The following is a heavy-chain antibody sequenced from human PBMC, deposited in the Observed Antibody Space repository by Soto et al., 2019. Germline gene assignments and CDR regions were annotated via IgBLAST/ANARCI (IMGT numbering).Heavy chain of an antibody. Sequence: QVQLQQWGAGLLKPSETLSLTCAVYGGSFSGYYWTWIRQPPGTGLEWIGEINHSGSTNYNPSLKRRVPISVDTSKNQFSRTLTSVTAADTAVYYCARDKTTGLFDYWGQGTLVTVSS. D-gene: IGHD1-7*01. CDR1: GGSFSGYY. V-gene: IGHV4-34*01. CDR3: ARDKTTGLFDY. J-gene: IGHJ4*02. CDR2: INHSGST.